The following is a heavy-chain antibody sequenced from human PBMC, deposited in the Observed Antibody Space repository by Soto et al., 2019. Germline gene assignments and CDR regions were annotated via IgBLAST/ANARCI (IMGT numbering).Heavy chain of an antibody. D-gene: IGHD3-16*01. J-gene: IGHJ1*01. Sequence: EVQLVESGGVLVQPGGSLRLSCAASGFTFSSYEMIWVRQAPGKGLEWVSHISGSGYTIYYADSVKGRFTISRDNAKNAVYPQWNSLRVEATAVYYCAREHQSYMEYSQHWGQGNLLNVSS. CDR1: GFTFSSYE. CDR2: ISGSGYTI. V-gene: IGHV3-48*03. CDR3: AREHQSYMEYSQH.